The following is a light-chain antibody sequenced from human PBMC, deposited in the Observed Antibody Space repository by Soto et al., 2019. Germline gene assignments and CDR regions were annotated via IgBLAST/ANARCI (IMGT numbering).Light chain of an antibody. CDR1: QSVSRN. J-gene: IGKJ1*01. Sequence: EIVMTQSPATLAVSPGERATLSCRASQSVSRNLAWYQQKPGQAPRLLIYGASTRATGIPARFSGSGSGTEFTLTISSLQSEDFAIYYCQQYNTWPPGGTFGQGTKVEIK. CDR2: GAS. CDR3: QQYNTWPPGGT. V-gene: IGKV3-15*01.